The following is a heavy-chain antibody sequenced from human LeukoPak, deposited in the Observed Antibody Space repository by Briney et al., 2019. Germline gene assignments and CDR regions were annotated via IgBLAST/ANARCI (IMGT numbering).Heavy chain of an antibody. CDR1: GYTFTVCC. CDR2: IYPNCGGT. D-gene: IGHD5-12*01. J-gene: IGHJ4*02. Sequence: ASVKLSFTASGYTFTVCCMHWGRHGPGPGLGWMGWIYPNCGGTYDAQKFQSSVTMTSATSISTAYMELSMLRSDDTAVYYRARDLGPIVATITPDHWGQGTLVTVSS. CDR3: ARDLGPIVATITPDH. V-gene: IGHV1-2*02.